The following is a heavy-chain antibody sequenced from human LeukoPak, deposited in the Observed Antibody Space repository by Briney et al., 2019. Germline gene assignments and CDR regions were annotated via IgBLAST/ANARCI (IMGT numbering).Heavy chain of an antibody. CDR1: GGSFSGYY. CDR2: INHSGST. CDR3: ASDRDPSYFQH. J-gene: IGHJ1*01. D-gene: IGHD3-22*01. Sequence: SETLSLTCAVYGGSFSGYYWSWIRQPPGKGLEWIGEINHSGSTNYNPSLKSRVTISVDTSKNQFSLKLSSVTAADTAVYYCASDRDPSYFQHWGQGTLVTVSS. V-gene: IGHV4-34*01.